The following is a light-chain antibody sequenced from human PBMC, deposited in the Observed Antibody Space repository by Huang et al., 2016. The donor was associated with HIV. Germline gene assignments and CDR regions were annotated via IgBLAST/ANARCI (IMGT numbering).Light chain of an antibody. V-gene: IGKV1-39*01. CDR1: QHISNY. CDR2: AES. CDR3: QQSFSTPYT. Sequence: DIQMTQSPSSLSASVGDRVTITCRASQHISNYLNWYQLKQGKAPRVLIYAESTLQSGVPSRFSGSGSGTDFTLTISSLQPEDFATYYCQQSFSTPYTFGPGTNLEIK. J-gene: IGKJ2*01.